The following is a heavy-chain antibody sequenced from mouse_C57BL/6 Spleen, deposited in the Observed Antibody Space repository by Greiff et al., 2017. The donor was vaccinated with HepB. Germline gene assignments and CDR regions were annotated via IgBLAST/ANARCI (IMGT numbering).Heavy chain of an antibody. CDR1: GYAFSSSW. J-gene: IGHJ3*01. V-gene: IGHV1-82*01. CDR2: IYPGDGDT. Sequence: VQLQQSGPELVKPGASVKISCKASGYAFSSSWMNWVKQRPGKGLEWIGRIYPGDGDTNYNGKFKGKATLTADKSSSTAYMQLSSLTSEDSAVYFCAKEDWFAYWGQRTLVTVSA. CDR3: AKEDWFAY.